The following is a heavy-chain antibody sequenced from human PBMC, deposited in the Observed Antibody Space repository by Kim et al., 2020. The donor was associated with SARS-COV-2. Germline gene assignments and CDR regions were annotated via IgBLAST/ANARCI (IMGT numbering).Heavy chain of an antibody. V-gene: IGHV3-33*01. J-gene: IGHJ4*02. Sequence: ADSVKGRFTTSRDNSKNTLYLQMNSLRAEDTAAYYCARDLSYGDYDGGDYWGQGTLVTVSS. D-gene: IGHD4-17*01. CDR3: ARDLSYGDYDGGDY.